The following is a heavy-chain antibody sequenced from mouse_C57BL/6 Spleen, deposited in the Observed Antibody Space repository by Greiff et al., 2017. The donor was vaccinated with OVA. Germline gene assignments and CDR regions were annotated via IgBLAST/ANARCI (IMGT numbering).Heavy chain of an antibody. Sequence: DVQLQESGGGLVKPGGSLKLSCAASGFTFSDYGMHWVRQAPEKGLEWVAYISSGSSTIYYADTVKGRFTISRDNAKNTLFLQMTSLRSEDTAMYYCARGDGSTDFDVWGTGTTVTVSS. CDR2: ISSGSSTI. D-gene: IGHD1-1*01. CDR3: ARGDGSTDFDV. J-gene: IGHJ1*03. CDR1: GFTFSDYG. V-gene: IGHV5-17*01.